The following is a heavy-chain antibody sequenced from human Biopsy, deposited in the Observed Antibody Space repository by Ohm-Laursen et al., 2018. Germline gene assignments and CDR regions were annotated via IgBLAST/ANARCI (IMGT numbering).Heavy chain of an antibody. J-gene: IGHJ4*02. Sequence: SSVKVSCKASSYTFTAYNIHWMRQAPGHGLEWLGYINCKTGATNYAQKFQGTVTMTRDTSISTAYLALGSLRSADTAIYYCARDPLNGHKHFDYWGQGSLVTVSS. V-gene: IGHV1-2*02. CDR3: ARDPLNGHKHFDY. D-gene: IGHD2-8*01. CDR2: INCKTGAT. CDR1: SYTFTAYN.